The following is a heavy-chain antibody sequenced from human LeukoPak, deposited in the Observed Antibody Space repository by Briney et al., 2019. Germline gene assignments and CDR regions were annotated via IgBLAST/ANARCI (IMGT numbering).Heavy chain of an antibody. Sequence: GGSLRLSCAASGFTFSSYEMNWVRQAPGKGLEWVSAISGSGGSTYYADSVKGRFTISRDNSKNTLYLQMNSLRAEDTAVYYCAKHQMVRGATPNFDYWGQGTLVTVSS. V-gene: IGHV3-23*01. CDR2: ISGSGGST. D-gene: IGHD3-10*01. CDR3: AKHQMVRGATPNFDY. J-gene: IGHJ4*02. CDR1: GFTFSSYE.